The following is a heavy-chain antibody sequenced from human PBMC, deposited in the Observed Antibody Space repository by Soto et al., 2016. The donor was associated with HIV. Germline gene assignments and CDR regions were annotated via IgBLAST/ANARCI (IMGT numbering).Heavy chain of an antibody. Sequence: EVQLLESGGGLVQPGGSLRLSCAASGFTFSIYAMSWVRQAPGKGLEWVASITNTGDGTFYADSVKGRFTLSRDKSRNTLYLQLNNLEADDTAIYYCAKEACSGGGCYLPNYFQHWGREPWSPSPQ. CDR1: GFTFSIYA. CDR3: AKEACSGGGCYLPNYFQH. V-gene: IGHV3-23*01. CDR2: ITNTGDGT. J-gene: IGHJ4*02. D-gene: IGHD2-15*01.